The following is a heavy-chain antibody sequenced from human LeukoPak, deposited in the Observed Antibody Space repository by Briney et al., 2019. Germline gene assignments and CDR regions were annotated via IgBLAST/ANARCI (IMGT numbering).Heavy chain of an antibody. D-gene: IGHD6-13*01. CDR1: GFTFSSYE. CDR2: ISSSGSTI. CDR3: ARDISSYSSSWSWTGPGYGMDV. V-gene: IGHV3-48*03. J-gene: IGHJ6*02. Sequence: ESGGSLRLSCAASGFTFSSYEMNWVRQAPGKGLEWVSYISSSGSTIYYADSVKGRFTISRDNAKNSLYLQMNSLRAEDTAVYYCARDISSYSSSWSWTGPGYGMDVWGQGTTATVSS.